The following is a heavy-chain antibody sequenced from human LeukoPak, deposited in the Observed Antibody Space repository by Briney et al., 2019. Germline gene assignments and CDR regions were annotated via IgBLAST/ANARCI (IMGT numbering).Heavy chain of an antibody. Sequence: TLSRTCTVSVTSISGDYWSWIRQPPGKGLEWIGYVYFTGDTNSNPSLKNRVTISMDTSKNQVSLKVTSVTAADTAVYYCARHPFSSPFDYWGQGTLVAVSS. V-gene: IGHV4-59*08. CDR2: VYFTGDT. CDR1: VTSISGDY. D-gene: IGHD2/OR15-2a*01. J-gene: IGHJ4*02. CDR3: ARHPFSSPFDY.